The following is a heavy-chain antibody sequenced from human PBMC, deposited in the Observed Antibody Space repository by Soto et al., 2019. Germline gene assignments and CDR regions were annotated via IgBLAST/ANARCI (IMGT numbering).Heavy chain of an antibody. J-gene: IGHJ4*02. CDR2: IYYSGST. D-gene: IGHD6-19*01. Sequence: SETLSLTCAVSGGSISSYYWSRIRQPPGKGLEWIGYIYYSGSTNYNPSLKSRVTISVDTSKNQFSLKLTSVTAADTAVYYCARSRYTSGWWTPPFDYWGQGTLVTV. CDR1: GGSISSYY. CDR3: ARSRYTSGWWTPPFDY. V-gene: IGHV4-59*01.